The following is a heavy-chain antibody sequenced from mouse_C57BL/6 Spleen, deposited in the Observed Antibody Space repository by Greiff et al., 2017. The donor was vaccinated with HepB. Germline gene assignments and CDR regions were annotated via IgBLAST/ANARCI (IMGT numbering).Heavy chain of an antibody. D-gene: IGHD1-3*01. Sequence: EVQVVESGGGLVKPGGSLKLSCAASGFTFSSYTMSWVRQTPEKRLEWVATISGGGGNTYYPDSVKGRFTISRDNAKNTLYLQMSSLRSEDTALYYCARHEKYDYCDYWGQGTTLTVSS. CDR2: ISGGGGNT. CDR1: GFTFSSYT. J-gene: IGHJ2*01. V-gene: IGHV5-9*01. CDR3: ARHEKYDYCDY.